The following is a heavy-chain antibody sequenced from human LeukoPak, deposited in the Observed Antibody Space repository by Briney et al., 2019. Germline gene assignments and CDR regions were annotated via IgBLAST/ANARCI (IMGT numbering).Heavy chain of an antibody. CDR1: GFTFDDYA. V-gene: IGHV3-9*01. CDR2: ISWNSGSI. J-gene: IGHJ4*02. Sequence: PGGSLRLSCAASGFTFDDYAMHWVRQAPGKGLEWVSGISWNSGSIGYADSVKGRFTISRDNAKNSLYLQMNSLRAEDTALYYCAKLNHEVGATEFDYWGQGTLVTVSS. D-gene: IGHD1-26*01. CDR3: AKLNHEVGATEFDY.